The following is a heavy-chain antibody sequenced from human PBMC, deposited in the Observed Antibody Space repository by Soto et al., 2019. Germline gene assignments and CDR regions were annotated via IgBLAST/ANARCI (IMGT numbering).Heavy chain of an antibody. Sequence: MQLVQSGPEVKKPGTSVKVSCKASGFTFTSSAMHWVRQARGQRLEWIGWIVVGSGNTNYAQKFQERVTITRDMSTSTAYMELSSLRSEDTAVYYCAADIQLERRVLYYCGQGTLVTVSS. CDR2: IVVGSGNT. V-gene: IGHV1-58*02. D-gene: IGHD1-1*01. CDR1: GFTFTSSA. CDR3: AADIQLERRVLYY. J-gene: IGHJ4*02.